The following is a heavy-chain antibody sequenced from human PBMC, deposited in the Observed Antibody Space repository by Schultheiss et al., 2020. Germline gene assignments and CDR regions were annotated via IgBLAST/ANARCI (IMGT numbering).Heavy chain of an antibody. CDR2: IYYSGST. Sequence: SETLSLTCTVSGGSISSYYWSWIRQPPGKGLEWIGSIYYSGSTYYNPSLKSRVTISVDTSKNQFSLKLSSVTAADTAVYYCASEEGAWGRRGVVDYWGQGTLVTVSS. CDR3: ASEEGAWGRRGVVDY. CDR1: GGSISSYY. J-gene: IGHJ4*02. V-gene: IGHV4-59*05. D-gene: IGHD3-10*01.